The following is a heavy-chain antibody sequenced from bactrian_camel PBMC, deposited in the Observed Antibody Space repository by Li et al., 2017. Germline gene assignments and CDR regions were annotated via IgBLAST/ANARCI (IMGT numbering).Heavy chain of an antibody. D-gene: IGHD2*01. CDR1: GYAYNSGC. CDR2: LERDRTT. V-gene: IGHV3S53*01. J-gene: IGHJ4*01. Sequence: HVQLVESGGGSVQAGGSLRLSCAVSGYAYNSGCMGWFRQAPGKERERVAALERDRTTTYADSVKGRFTIVKDSAKNTLFLDMNSLRPEDTAMYSCKTTGPWCSEWPHGRGTQVTVS.